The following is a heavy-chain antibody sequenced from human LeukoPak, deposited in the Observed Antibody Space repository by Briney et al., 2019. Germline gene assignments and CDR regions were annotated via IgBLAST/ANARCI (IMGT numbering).Heavy chain of an antibody. D-gene: IGHD5-12*01. CDR1: GGSFSGYY. V-gene: IGHV4-34*01. CDR2: INHSGST. J-gene: IGHJ4*02. CDR3: ASRAYSGYDFTSSGFDY. Sequence: SETLSLTCAVYGGSFSGYYWSWIRQPPVKRLEWIGEINHSGSTNYNPSLKSRVTISVDTSKNQFSLKLSSVTAADTAVYYCASRAYSGYDFTSSGFDYWGQGTLVTVSS.